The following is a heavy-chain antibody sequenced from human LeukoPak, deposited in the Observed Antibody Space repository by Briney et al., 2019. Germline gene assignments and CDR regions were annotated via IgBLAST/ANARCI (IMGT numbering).Heavy chain of an antibody. D-gene: IGHD6-13*01. CDR3: AKTTIAAVGAHFGH. Sequence: SLRLSCLASGYTFPTYGMHWVRQAPANALDSLTLIYFDGSTKYYADSVKGRFTISRDNSNNTLYLEMNRLRVEDTAIYYCAKTTIAAVGAHFGHWGQGDLVTVSS. CDR2: IYFDGSTK. V-gene: IGHV3-33*03. J-gene: IGHJ1*01. CDR1: GYTFPTYG.